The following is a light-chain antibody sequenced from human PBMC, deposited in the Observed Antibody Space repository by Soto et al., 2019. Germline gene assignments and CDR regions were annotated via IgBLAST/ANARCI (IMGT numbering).Light chain of an antibody. J-gene: IGLJ2*01. CDR2: EVT. Sequence: QSALTQPASVSGSPGQSITISCSGTSSDVGAHVFVSWYQHHPDKAPKVIIFEVTKRPSGVSNRFSGSKTGNTASLTISGLQAEDEADYYCNSYTLSRTVIFGGGTKVTVL. V-gene: IGLV2-14*01. CDR3: NSYTLSRTVI. CDR1: SSDVGAHVF.